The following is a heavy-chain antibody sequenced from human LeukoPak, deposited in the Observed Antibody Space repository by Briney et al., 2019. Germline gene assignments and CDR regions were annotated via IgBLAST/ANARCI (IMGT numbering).Heavy chain of an antibody. CDR1: GDSSSNYS. V-gene: IGHV4-59*08. J-gene: IGHJ5*02. CDR3: ARRHGSGDWFDP. D-gene: IGHD3-10*01. Sequence: PSGTLSLTCAVSGDSSSNYSWSWIRQPPGKGLEWIGYIYYSGSTNYNPSLKSRVTISVDTSKKELSLRLSSVTAADTAVYFCARRHGSGDWFDPWGQGTLVTVSS. CDR2: IYYSGST.